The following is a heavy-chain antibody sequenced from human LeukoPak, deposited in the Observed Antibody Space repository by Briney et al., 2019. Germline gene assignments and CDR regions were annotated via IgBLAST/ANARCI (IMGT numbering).Heavy chain of an antibody. CDR1: GITLSNYG. CDR3: AKRGVVIRVVLVAFHKEAYYFDS. J-gene: IGHJ4*02. Sequence: GGSLRLSCAVSGITLSNYGMSWVRQAPGKGLEWVAGISGSGGGTNYADSVKGRFTISRDNSKNTLYLQMNSLRAEDTAVYFCAKRGVVIRVVLVAFHKEAYYFDSWGQGALVTVSS. D-gene: IGHD3-10*01. V-gene: IGHV3-23*01. CDR2: ISGSGGGT.